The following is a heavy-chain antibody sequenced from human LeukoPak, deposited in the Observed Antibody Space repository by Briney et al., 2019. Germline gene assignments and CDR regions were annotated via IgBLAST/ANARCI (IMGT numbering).Heavy chain of an antibody. D-gene: IGHD3-10*01. CDR2: ISYDGSNK. CDR1: GFTFSSYA. J-gene: IGHJ4*02. Sequence: TGGSLRLSCAASGFTFSSYAMHWVRQAPGKGLEWVAVISYDGSNKYYADSVKGRFTISRDNSKNTLYLQMDSLRAEDTAVYYCARVKYYYGSGSYYRQTVDYWGQGTLVTVSS. CDR3: ARVKYYYGSGSYYRQTVDY. V-gene: IGHV3-30-3*01.